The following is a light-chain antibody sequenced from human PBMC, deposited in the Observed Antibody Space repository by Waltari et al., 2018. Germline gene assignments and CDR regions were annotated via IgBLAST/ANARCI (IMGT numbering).Light chain of an antibody. CDR1: QSLVHTDGNTY. Sequence: DVVMTQSPLSRPVTIGQPASISCKSRQSLVHTDGNTYWTWFHQRPGQSPRRLIYTVSNRDSDVPDRFSGSGSGTDFTLKISRVEAEDAGLYYCMPSTPWPPCKFGQGTKVEI. J-gene: IGKJ1*01. CDR3: MPSTPWPPCK. CDR2: TVS. V-gene: IGKV2-30*02.